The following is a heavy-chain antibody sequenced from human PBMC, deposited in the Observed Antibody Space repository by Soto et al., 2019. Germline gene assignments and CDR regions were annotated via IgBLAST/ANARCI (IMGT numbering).Heavy chain of an antibody. D-gene: IGHD3-3*01. CDR2: IYYSGST. CDR3: ARGGGYYDFWSGYPSYYYYYLDV. V-gene: IGHV4-39*01. J-gene: IGHJ6*03. Sequence: QLQLQESGPGLVKPSETLSLTCTVSGGSISSSSYYWGWIRQPPGKGLEWIGSIYYSGSTYYNPSLKSRVTMSADTSKNQFSLKLSSVTAADTAVYYCARGGGYYDFWSGYPSYYYYYLDVWGKGTTVTVSS. CDR1: GGSISSSSYY.